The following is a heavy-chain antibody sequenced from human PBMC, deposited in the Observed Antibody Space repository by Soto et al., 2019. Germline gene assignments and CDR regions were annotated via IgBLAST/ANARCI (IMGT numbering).Heavy chain of an antibody. Sequence: GGSLRLSCAASGFTFSNYALSWVRQAPGKGLEWVSAISGSGISTFYADSVKGRFTISRDNSKNTLYLQMNSLRAEDAAVYYCAKDLFKDTAMVSLEYWGQGTLVTVSS. CDR1: GFTFSNYA. CDR3: AKDLFKDTAMVSLEY. V-gene: IGHV3-23*01. CDR2: ISGSGIST. J-gene: IGHJ4*02. D-gene: IGHD5-18*01.